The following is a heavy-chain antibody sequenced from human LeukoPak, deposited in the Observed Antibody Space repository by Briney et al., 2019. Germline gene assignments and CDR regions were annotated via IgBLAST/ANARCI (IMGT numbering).Heavy chain of an antibody. CDR2: INPNSGGT. Sequence: ASVKVSCKAFGYTFTDYHMHWVRQAPGQGLEWMGWINPNSGGTNYAQKFQGRVTMTRDTSISTAYMELSRLRSDDTAVYYCARKTSSSWYDYWGQGTLVTVSS. CDR3: ARKTSSSWYDY. J-gene: IGHJ4*02. D-gene: IGHD6-13*01. CDR1: GYTFTDYH. V-gene: IGHV1-2*02.